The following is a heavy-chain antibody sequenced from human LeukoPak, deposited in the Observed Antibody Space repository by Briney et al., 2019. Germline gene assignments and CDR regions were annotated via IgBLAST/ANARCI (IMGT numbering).Heavy chain of an antibody. CDR2: INPSGST. D-gene: IGHD5-12*01. V-gene: IGHV4-34*01. Sequence: PSETLSLTCAVYGGSFSGYSWSWVRQAPGKGLEWIGDINPSGSTNYNPSLKSRLTMSVDTSKNQFSLRLSSVTAADTAMYYCARRGGYDPYFDYWGQGALVIVSS. J-gene: IGHJ4*02. CDR3: ARRGGYDPYFDY. CDR1: GGSFSGYS.